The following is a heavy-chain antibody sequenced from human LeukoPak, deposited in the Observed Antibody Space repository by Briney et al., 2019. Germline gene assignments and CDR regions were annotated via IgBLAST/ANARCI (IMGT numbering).Heavy chain of an antibody. D-gene: IGHD1-26*01. Sequence: GGSLRLSCAASGFTVSSNYMNWVRQAPGKGLEWVSVIYSGGSTYYADSVKGRFTISRDNSKNTLYLQMNSLRAEDTAVYYCARDASGSYYYYYYGMDVWGQGTTVTVSS. CDR2: IYSGGST. V-gene: IGHV3-66*01. CDR1: GFTVSSNY. J-gene: IGHJ6*02. CDR3: ARDASGSYYYYYYGMDV.